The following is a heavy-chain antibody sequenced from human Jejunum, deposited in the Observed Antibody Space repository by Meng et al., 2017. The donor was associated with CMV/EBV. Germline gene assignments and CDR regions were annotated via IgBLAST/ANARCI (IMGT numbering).Heavy chain of an antibody. CDR3: ARNKAGNWFDP. V-gene: IGHV4-59*01. Sequence: CPVSGGSISSYYWSWIRQPPGKGLGWIVYIYYSGSTNYNPSLKSRVTISVDTSKNQFSLKLSSVTAADTAVYYCARNKAGNWFDPWGQGTLVTVSS. J-gene: IGHJ5*02. D-gene: IGHD1/OR15-1a*01. CDR1: GGSISSYY. CDR2: IYYSGST.